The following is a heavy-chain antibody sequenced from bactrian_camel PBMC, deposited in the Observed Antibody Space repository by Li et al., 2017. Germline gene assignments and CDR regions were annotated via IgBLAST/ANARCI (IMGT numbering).Heavy chain of an antibody. Sequence: HVQLVESGGGLVQPGGFLKLSCAASGYTDRTACMGWFRQAPGKEREGVANIDNDGSTSYADSVKGLFTISQDRNEKAVYLRMDSLKPEDTAVYYCAADWG. D-gene: IGHD5*01. CDR1: GYTDRTAC. CDR2: IDNDGST. V-gene: IGHV3S53*01.